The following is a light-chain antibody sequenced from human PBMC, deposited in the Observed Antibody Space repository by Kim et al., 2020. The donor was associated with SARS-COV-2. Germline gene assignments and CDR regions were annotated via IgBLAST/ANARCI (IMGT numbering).Light chain of an antibody. CDR1: ALPKQY. Sequence: SYELTQPPSVSVSPGQTAMITCSGDALPKQYAYWYQQKPGQAPVLVIYKDSERPSGIPERFSGSSSGTTVTLTISGVQAEDEADYYCQSADSSGTVVFGGGTQLTVL. CDR3: QSADSSGTVV. J-gene: IGLJ2*01. CDR2: KDS. V-gene: IGLV3-25*03.